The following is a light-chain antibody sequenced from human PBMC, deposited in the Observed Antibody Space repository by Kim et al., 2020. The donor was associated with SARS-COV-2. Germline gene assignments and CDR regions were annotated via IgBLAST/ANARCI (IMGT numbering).Light chain of an antibody. V-gene: IGKV3-15*01. CDR3: QQYNDWPIYS. J-gene: IGKJ2*03. CDR2: DAS. Sequence: VSPGERATLSCRASQSVYSKLAWYQQKPGQAPRLLIFDASTRATGIPARFRGSGSGTEFTLTISSLQFEDFAVYFCQQYNDWPIYSFGQGTKLEI. CDR1: QSVYSK.